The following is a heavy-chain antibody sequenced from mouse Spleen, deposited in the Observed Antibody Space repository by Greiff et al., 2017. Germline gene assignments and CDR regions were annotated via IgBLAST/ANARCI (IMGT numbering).Heavy chain of an antibody. J-gene: IGHJ2*01. D-gene: IGHD3-2*02. CDR1: GFTFSSYT. CDR2: ISGGGGNT. CDR3: ARQKQLRPFDY. Sequence: EVQGVESGGGLVKPGGSLKLSCAASGFTFSSYTMSWVRQTPEKRLEWVATISGGGGNTYYPDSVKGRFTISRDNAKNTLYLQMSSLRSEDTALYYCARQKQLRPFDYWGQGTTLTVSS. V-gene: IGHV5-9*01.